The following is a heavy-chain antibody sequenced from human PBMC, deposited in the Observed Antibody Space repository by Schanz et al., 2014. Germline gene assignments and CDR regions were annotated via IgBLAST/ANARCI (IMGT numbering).Heavy chain of an antibody. CDR1: GFAVDNYY. V-gene: IGHV3-23*04. D-gene: IGHD3-10*01. CDR3: AKYRGYYRVSGSYRELEY. J-gene: IGHJ4*02. CDR2: MNESHSTI. Sequence: EVQLVESGGGLIQPGGSLRLSCAASGFAVDNYYMSWVRQAPGKGLEWVSAMNESHSTIYYADSVRGRFTISRDNSKNTLYLQMNSLRPEDTAVYYCAKYRGYYRVSGSYRELEYWGQGTLVTVSS.